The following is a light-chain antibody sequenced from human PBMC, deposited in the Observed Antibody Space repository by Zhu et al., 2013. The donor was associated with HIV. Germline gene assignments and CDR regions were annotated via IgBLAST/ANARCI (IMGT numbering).Light chain of an antibody. V-gene: IGKV3D-20*02. Sequence: EIVLTQSPDTLSLSPGDRVTLFCRASQSVSSAYLAWYQQIPGQPPSLLIYETSIRATGIPDRFSGTGSGTEFTLTISSLQPEDAATYYCQQLNSYSLTFGGGTKVEIK. CDR3: QQLNSYSLT. CDR1: QSVSSAY. CDR2: ETS. J-gene: IGKJ4*01.